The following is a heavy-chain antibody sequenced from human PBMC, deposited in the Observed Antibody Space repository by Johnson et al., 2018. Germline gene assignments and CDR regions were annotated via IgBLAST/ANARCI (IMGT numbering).Heavy chain of an antibody. V-gene: IGHV3-64*01. CDR1: GFTFSSYA. Sequence: VQLVQSGGGLVQPGGSLRLSCAASGFTFSSYAMHWVRQAPGKGLEYVSAISTNGGSTYYATSVRGRFTISRDNSKNTLYLQMGSLRAEDMAGYYCERGGTSPFYYYYMDVWGKGTTVTVSS. CDR3: ERGGTSPFYYYYMDV. J-gene: IGHJ6*03. CDR2: ISTNGGST. D-gene: IGHD3/OR15-3a*01.